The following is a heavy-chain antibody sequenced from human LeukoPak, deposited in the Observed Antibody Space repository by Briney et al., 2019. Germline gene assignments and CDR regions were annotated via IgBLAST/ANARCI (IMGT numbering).Heavy chain of an antibody. V-gene: IGHV3-23*01. CDR2: IGRSGGDT. D-gene: IGHD1-26*01. Sequence: GGSLRLSCAASGFTFSTYAMTWVRQAPGEGLEWVSAIGRSGGDTYYADSVKGRFTVSRDNSKNILYLQMNSLRAEDTAVYYCAKSIVGVVGLDPWGQGTLVTVSS. CDR1: GFTFSTYA. CDR3: AKSIVGVVGLDP. J-gene: IGHJ5*02.